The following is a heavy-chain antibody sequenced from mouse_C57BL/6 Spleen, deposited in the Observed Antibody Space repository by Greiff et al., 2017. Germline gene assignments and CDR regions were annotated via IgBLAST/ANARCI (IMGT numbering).Heavy chain of an antibody. J-gene: IGHJ1*03. V-gene: IGHV1-54*01. D-gene: IGHD1-1*01. CDR1: GYAFTNYL. CDR3: ARSDYYGSSYPWYFDV. CDR2: INPGSGGT. Sequence: QVQLKQSGAELVRPGTSVKVSCKASGYAFTNYLIEWVKQRPGQGLEWIGVINPGSGGTNYNEKFKGKATLTADKSSSTAYMQLSSLTSEDSAVYFCARSDYYGSSYPWYFDVWGTGTTVTVSS.